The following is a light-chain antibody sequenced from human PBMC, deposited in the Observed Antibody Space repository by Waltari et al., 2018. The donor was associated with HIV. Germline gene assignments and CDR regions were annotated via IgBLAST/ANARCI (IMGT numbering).Light chain of an antibody. Sequence: DIVMTQSPLSLPVTPGSPASFSCSSSQSLLHSNGYNYLDWDLQRPGQSPQLLIDLGSNRGCGVPDRFSGRGSGTDFTLKISRVEAEDVGVYYCMQALQTPLFTFGPGTKVDIK. CDR1: QSLLHSNGYNY. CDR2: LGS. J-gene: IGKJ3*01. CDR3: MQALQTPLFT. V-gene: IGKV2-28*01.